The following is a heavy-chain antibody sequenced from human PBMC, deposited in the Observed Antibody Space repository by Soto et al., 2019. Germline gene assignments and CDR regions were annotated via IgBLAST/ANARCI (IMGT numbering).Heavy chain of an antibody. CDR3: ARGQTNIVGANENWFEP. D-gene: IGHD1-26*01. Sequence: ASVKVSCKASGYTFTSYGISWVRQAPGQGLEWMGWISAYNGNTNYAQKLQGRVTMTTDTSTSTAYMELRSLRSDDTAVYYCARGQTNIVGANENWFEPWGQGTLVTVSS. CDR1: GYTFTSYG. J-gene: IGHJ5*02. CDR2: ISAYNGNT. V-gene: IGHV1-18*01.